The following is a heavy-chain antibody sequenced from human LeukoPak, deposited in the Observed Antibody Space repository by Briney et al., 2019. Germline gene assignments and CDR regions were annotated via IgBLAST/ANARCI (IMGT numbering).Heavy chain of an antibody. CDR3: ARGRDSSSWQRGWLDP. Sequence: PGGSLRLSCAASGFTFSSYWMHWVRRAPGKGLVWVSRINSDGSSTSYADSVKGRFTISRDNAKNTLYLQMNSLRAEDTAVYYCARGRDSSSWQRGWLDPWGQGTLVTVSS. D-gene: IGHD6-13*01. CDR1: GFTFSSYW. V-gene: IGHV3-74*01. J-gene: IGHJ5*02. CDR2: INSDGSST.